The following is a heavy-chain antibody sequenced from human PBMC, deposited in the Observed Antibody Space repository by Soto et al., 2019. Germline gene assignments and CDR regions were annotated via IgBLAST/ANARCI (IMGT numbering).Heavy chain of an antibody. Sequence: PGGSLRLSCAASGFTFSSHAMSWVRQAPGKGLEWVSSISGSSDSTYYADSVKGRFTISRDKSKNTLYLQMNSLRAEDTAVYYCAKAYSSAWYPSFDYWGQGSLVTVSS. CDR3: AKAYSSAWYPSFDY. D-gene: IGHD6-19*01. CDR2: ISGSSDST. V-gene: IGHV3-23*01. CDR1: GFTFSSHA. J-gene: IGHJ4*02.